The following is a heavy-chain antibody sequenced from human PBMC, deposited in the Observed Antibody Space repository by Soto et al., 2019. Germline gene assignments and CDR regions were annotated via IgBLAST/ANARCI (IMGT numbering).Heavy chain of an antibody. Sequence: QVQLVQSGAEVKKPGSSVRVSCKASGGTFSSYTISWVRQAPGQGLEWMGRIIPILGIANYAQKFQGRVTITADKSTSTAYMELSSLRSEDTAVYYCARGIRFLEWYYFDYWGQGTLVTVSS. V-gene: IGHV1-69*02. CDR1: GGTFSSYT. CDR2: IIPILGIA. J-gene: IGHJ4*02. CDR3: ARGIRFLEWYYFDY. D-gene: IGHD3-3*01.